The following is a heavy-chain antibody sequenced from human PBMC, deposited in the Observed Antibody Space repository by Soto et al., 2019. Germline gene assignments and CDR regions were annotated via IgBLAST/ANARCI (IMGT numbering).Heavy chain of an antibody. V-gene: IGHV3-72*01. CDR1: GFTFSDDY. D-gene: IGHD6-25*01. J-gene: IGHJ4*02. Sequence: EVQLVDSGGGLVQPGGSLRLSCAASGFTFSDDYIDWVRQAPGKVLEWVGRSRNKANSYTTEYAASVKGRFTISRDESKNSAYLPMNSLEIEDTAVYYCVRVAAGNRRDFEYWGQGTLVTVSS. CDR3: VRVAAGNRRDFEY. CDR2: SRNKANSYTT.